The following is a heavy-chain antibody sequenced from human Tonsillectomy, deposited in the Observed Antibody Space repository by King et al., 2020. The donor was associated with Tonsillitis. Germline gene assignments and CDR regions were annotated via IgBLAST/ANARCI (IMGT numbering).Heavy chain of an antibody. Sequence: TLKESGPTLVKPTQTLTLTCTFSGLSLSTSGAGVGWIRQPPGKALEWLALIYWDDDKRYSPSLKSRLTITKDTSKNQVVLTMTNMDPVDTATYYCAHSILTGGGYYDAEYFQHCGQGTLVTVSS. V-gene: IGHV2-5*02. CDR1: GLSLSTSGAG. D-gene: IGHD3-22*01. CDR2: IYWDDDK. CDR3: AHSILTGGGYYDAEYFQH. J-gene: IGHJ1*01.